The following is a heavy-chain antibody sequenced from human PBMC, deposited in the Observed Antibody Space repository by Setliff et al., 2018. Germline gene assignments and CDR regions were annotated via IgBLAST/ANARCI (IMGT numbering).Heavy chain of an antibody. Sequence: PSETLSLTCAASGVSISTSNWWSWVRQPPGKGLEWIGEIYHNGITNYNPSLKSRVSISVDKSKNQVSLKLNSVTAADTAVYYCGRDPHTPTVTTRGDYWGQGTLVTVSS. CDR2: IYHNGIT. V-gene: IGHV4-4*02. J-gene: IGHJ4*02. D-gene: IGHD4-17*01. CDR1: GVSISTSNW. CDR3: GRDPHTPTVTTRGDY.